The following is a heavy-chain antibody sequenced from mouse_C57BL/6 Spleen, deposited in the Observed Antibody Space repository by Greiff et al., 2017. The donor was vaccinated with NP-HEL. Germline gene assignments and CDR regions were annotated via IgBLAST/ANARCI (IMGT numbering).Heavy chain of an antibody. CDR3: AREDYYGTHYAMDY. Sequence: EVKVVESEGGLVQPGSSMKLSCTASGFTFSDYYMAWVRQVPEKGLEWVANINYDGSSTYYLDSLKSRFIISRDNAKNILYLQMSSLKSEDTATYYCAREDYYGTHYAMDYWGQGTSVTVSS. CDR2: INYDGSST. CDR1: GFTFSDYY. D-gene: IGHD1-1*01. V-gene: IGHV5-16*01. J-gene: IGHJ4*01.